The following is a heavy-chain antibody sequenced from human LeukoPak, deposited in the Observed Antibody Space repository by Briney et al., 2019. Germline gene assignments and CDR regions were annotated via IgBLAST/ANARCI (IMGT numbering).Heavy chain of an antibody. CDR3: ARYVVYGSGKYYFDY. D-gene: IGHD3-10*01. CDR2: IYYSGST. J-gene: IGHJ4*02. CDR1: GGSVSSGTYY. Sequence: PSETLSLTCSVSGGSVSSGTYYWSWIRQPPGKALEWIGYIYYSGSTNYNPSLKSRVTLSVDTSKNQFSLKLSSVTAADTAVYYCARYVVYGSGKYYFDYWGQGTLVTVSS. V-gene: IGHV4-61*01.